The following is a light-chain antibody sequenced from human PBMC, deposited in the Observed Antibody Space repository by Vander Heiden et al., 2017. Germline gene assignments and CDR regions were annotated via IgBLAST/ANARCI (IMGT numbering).Light chain of an antibody. CDR1: QDITNY. V-gene: IGKV1-33*01. CDR3: LQHENHPIT. CDR2: DAS. J-gene: IGKJ3*01. Sequence: DIQMTQAPSSLSASVGDRVTITCQASQDITNYLNWYQQKPGKPPKLLIYDASKLETALPSTFSGRGSPTPFSFTISSLHPAPIPTYYCLQHENHPITFGPRTKVDVK.